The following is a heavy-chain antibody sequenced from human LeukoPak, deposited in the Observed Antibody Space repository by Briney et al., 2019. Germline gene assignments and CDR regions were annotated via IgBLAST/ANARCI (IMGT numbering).Heavy chain of an antibody. D-gene: IGHD6-19*01. CDR2: ISGSGGRT. J-gene: IGHJ5*02. V-gene: IGHV3-23*01. Sequence: GGSLRLSCAASGFTFSRYGMSWVRQAPGKGLEWVSAISGSGGRTYYADSVKGRFTISRDNAKNSLYLQMNSLRAEDTAVYYCARDTLGYSSGWYSEGGWFDPWGQGTLVTVSS. CDR3: ARDTLGYSSGWYSEGGWFDP. CDR1: GFTFSRYG.